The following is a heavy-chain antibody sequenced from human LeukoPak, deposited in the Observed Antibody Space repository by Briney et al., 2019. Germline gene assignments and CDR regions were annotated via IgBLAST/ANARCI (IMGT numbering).Heavy chain of an antibody. CDR1: GFTVSSNY. J-gene: IGHJ4*02. CDR2: IYSGGST. Sequence: PGGSLRLSCAASGFTVSSNYMSWVRQAPGKGLEWVSVIYSGGSTYYADSVKGRFTISRDSSKNTLYLQMNSLRAEDTAVYYCARLSRDGYNFDYWGQGTLVTVSS. CDR3: ARLSRDGYNFDY. D-gene: IGHD5-24*01. V-gene: IGHV3-53*01.